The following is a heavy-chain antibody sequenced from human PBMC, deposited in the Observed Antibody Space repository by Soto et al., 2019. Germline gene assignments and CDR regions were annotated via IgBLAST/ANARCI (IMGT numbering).Heavy chain of an antibody. Sequence: GGPLRLSCAASGFTFSDYPMHWVRQAPGKGLEWVAVISYDGRVKYYVDSVKGRFTISRDDSKNTLYLQMNSLRVDDTAVYYCARDFIVGAPDYFDYWGQGTLVTVSS. V-gene: IGHV3-30*04. D-gene: IGHD1-26*01. J-gene: IGHJ4*02. CDR1: GFTFSDYP. CDR3: ARDFIVGAPDYFDY. CDR2: ISYDGRVK.